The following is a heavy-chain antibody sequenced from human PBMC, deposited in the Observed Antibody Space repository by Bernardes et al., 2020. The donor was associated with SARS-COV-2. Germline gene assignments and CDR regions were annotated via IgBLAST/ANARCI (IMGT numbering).Heavy chain of an antibody. V-gene: IGHV3-11*01. CDR3: ARDLGVVTAAIGF. CDR1: GFTFSDYY. J-gene: IGHJ4*02. CDR2: ISSSGSSI. Sequence: GGSLRLSCAASGFTFSDYYMSWIRQAPGKGLEWVSTISSSGSSIYYADSVKGRFTISRDHAKNSLYLQMNNLRPEDTALYYCARDLGVVTAAIGFWGQGTLVSVSS. D-gene: IGHD2-21*02.